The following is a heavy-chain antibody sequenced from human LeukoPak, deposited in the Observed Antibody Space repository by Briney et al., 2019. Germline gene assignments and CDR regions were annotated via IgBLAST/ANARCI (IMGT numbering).Heavy chain of an antibody. CDR1: GGSFSGYY. CDR2: INHSGST. J-gene: IGHJ4*02. Sequence: SETLSLTCAVYGGSFSGYYWSWIRQPPGKGLEWIGEINHSGSTNYNPSLKSRVTISVDTSKNQFSLKLSSVTAADTAVYYCTRDMYYGSGGVFDHWGQGTLVTVSS. CDR3: TRDMYYGSGGVFDH. V-gene: IGHV4-34*01. D-gene: IGHD3-10*01.